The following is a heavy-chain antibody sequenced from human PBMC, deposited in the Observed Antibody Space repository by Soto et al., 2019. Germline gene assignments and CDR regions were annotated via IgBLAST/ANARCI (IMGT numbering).Heavy chain of an antibody. J-gene: IGHJ6*02. V-gene: IGHV1-3*01. CDR3: AREAPTPLSSGWYGYYYYYYGMDV. D-gene: IGHD6-19*01. Sequence: ASVKVSCKASGYTFTSYAMHWVRQAPGQRLEWMGWINAGNGNTKYSQKFQGRVTITRDTSASTAYMELSSLRSEDTAVYYCAREAPTPLSSGWYGYYYYYYGMDVWGQGTTVTVSS. CDR2: INAGNGNT. CDR1: GYTFTSYA.